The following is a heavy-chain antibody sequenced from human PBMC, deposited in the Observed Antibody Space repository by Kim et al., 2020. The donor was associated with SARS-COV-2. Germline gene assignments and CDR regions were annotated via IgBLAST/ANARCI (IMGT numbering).Heavy chain of an antibody. D-gene: IGHD5-12*01. CDR2: FDPEDGET. V-gene: IGHV1-24*01. CDR1: GYTLTELS. Sequence: ASVKVSCKVSGYTLTELSMHWVRQAPGKGLEWMGGFDPEDGETIYAQKFQGRVTMTEDTSTDTAYMELSSLRSEDTAVYYWATGYSGYDSLDYYYYYGMDVWGQGTTVTVSS. CDR3: ATGYSGYDSLDYYYYYGMDV. J-gene: IGHJ6*02.